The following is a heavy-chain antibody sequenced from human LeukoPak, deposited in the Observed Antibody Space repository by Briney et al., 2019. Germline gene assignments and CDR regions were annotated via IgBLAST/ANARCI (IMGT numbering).Heavy chain of an antibody. Sequence: KPSETLSLTCAVYGGSFSGYYWSWIRQPPGKGLEWIGEINHSGSTNYNPSLKSRVTMSIDTSKNQFSLKLTSVTAADTAVYYCASGSSWPDYFDYWGQGTLVTVSS. CDR1: GGSFSGYY. CDR3: ASGSSWPDYFDY. J-gene: IGHJ4*02. CDR2: INHSGST. V-gene: IGHV4-34*01. D-gene: IGHD6-13*01.